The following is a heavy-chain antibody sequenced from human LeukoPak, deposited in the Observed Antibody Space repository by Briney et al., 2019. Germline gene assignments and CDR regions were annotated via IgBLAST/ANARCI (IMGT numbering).Heavy chain of an antibody. Sequence: SETLSLTCTVSGGSISSGGYYWSWIRQHPGKGLEWIGNIYYSGSTYYNPSLKSRITISVDTSKNQFSLKLSSVTAADTAVYYCARYMAGTGYGMDVWGQGTTVTVSS. CDR3: ARYMAGTGYGMDV. J-gene: IGHJ6*02. CDR1: GGSISSGGYY. CDR2: IYYSGST. V-gene: IGHV4-31*03. D-gene: IGHD6-19*01.